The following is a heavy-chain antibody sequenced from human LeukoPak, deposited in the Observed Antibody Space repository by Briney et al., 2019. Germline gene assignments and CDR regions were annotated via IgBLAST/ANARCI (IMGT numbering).Heavy chain of an antibody. CDR3: AKDLDDFWSGYFDY. CDR2: ISGSGGST. V-gene: IGHV3-23*01. Sequence: GGSLRLSCAASGFTFSSYAMSWVRQAPGKGLEWVSAISGSGGSTSYADSVRGRFTISRDNSKNTLYLQMNSLRAEDTAVYYCAKDLDDFWSGYFDYWGQGTLVTVSS. J-gene: IGHJ4*02. D-gene: IGHD3-3*01. CDR1: GFTFSSYA.